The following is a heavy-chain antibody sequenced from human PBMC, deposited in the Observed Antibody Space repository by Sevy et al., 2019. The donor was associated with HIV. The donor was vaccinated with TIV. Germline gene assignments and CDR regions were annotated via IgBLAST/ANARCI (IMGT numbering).Heavy chain of an antibody. J-gene: IGHJ6*03. CDR1: GGSISSISNY. CDR3: ASLSPFYHYMDV. V-gene: IGHV4-39*01. CDR2: LYYEGNT. Sequence: SETLSLTCGVSGGSISSISNYWGWIRQPPGRELEWIGSLYYEGNTYYNPSLQSRVRFSGNRSKNLFSLDLTSVTVAETAVDYYASLSPFYHYMDVWGKGTTVTVSS.